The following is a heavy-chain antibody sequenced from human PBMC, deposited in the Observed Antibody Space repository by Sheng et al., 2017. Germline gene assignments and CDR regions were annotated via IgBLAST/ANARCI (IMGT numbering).Heavy chain of an antibody. J-gene: IGHJ6*03. CDR3: ARHGHDYGDYGDYYYYYMDV. D-gene: IGHD4-17*01. CDR2: IYYSGST. CDR1: SGSISSSSYY. V-gene: IGHV4-39*01. Sequence: QLQLQESGPGLVKPSETLSLTCSVSSGSISSSSYYWGWIRQPPGNGLEWIGTIYYSGSTYYNPSLQSRVTISVDTSKNQFSLKLSSVTAADTAVYFCARHGHDYGDYGDYYYYYMDVWGKGTTVTV.